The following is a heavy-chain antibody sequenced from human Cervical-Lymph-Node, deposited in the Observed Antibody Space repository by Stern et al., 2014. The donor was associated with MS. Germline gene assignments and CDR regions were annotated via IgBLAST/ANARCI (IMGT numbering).Heavy chain of an antibody. CDR2: INTYSGAT. Sequence: QLQLVESGDEVKKPGASVKVSCKASGYTFSSPYMHWVRQAPGHGLEWMGWINTYSGATYYAQTFPGRVTLNTDTSPHPAQMELSSLRSEDTAVCYCARGGRRYSRSLDYWGQGTRVTVSS. J-gene: IGHJ4*02. CDR1: GYTFSSPY. D-gene: IGHD6-13*01. CDR3: ARGGRRYSRSLDY. V-gene: IGHV1-2*02.